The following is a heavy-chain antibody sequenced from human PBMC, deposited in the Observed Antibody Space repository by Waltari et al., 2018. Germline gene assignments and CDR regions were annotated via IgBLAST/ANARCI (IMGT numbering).Heavy chain of an antibody. J-gene: IGHJ4*02. CDR2: IYSGGNT. CDR3: AKQSPSYTRGWYPLES. D-gene: IGHD6-19*01. V-gene: IGHV3-53*01. Sequence: EVQLVESGGNSIQPGGSLRLSCAASGFTVRTNFIRWVRPAPGKGLEWVSIIYSGGNTYYAGSVKGRFTISRDNYKNMVYLEMNSLRAEDTAVYYCAKQSPSYTRGWYPLESWGPGTLVTVSP. CDR1: GFTVRTNF.